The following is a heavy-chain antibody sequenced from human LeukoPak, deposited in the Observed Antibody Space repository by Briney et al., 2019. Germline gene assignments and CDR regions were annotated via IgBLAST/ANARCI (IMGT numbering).Heavy chain of an antibody. CDR3: ARLGGTIFGFDP. V-gene: IGHV4-39*07. CDR2: IYYSGST. Sequence: TSETLSLTCSVSGGSISLSYYYWGWIRQPPGKALEWIGSIYYSGSTYYNPSLKSRVTISVDTSKNQFSLKLSSVTAADTAVYYCARLGGTIFGFDPWGQGTLVTVSS. CDR1: GGSISLSYYY. J-gene: IGHJ5*02. D-gene: IGHD3-3*01.